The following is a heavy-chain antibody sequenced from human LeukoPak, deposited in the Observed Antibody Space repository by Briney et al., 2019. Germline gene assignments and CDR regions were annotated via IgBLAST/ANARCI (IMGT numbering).Heavy chain of an antibody. Sequence: GRSLRLSCVGSGFTSSNYGMHWVRQAPGKGLEWVAFISYDGSNKKYADSLKGRFTISRDIARNTLSLQMNSLRAEDTAVYYCAKDKSWKLHLFDYWGQGALVTVSS. V-gene: IGHV3-30*18. CDR3: AKDKSWKLHLFDY. J-gene: IGHJ4*02. CDR1: GFTSSNYG. D-gene: IGHD1-1*01. CDR2: ISYDGSNK.